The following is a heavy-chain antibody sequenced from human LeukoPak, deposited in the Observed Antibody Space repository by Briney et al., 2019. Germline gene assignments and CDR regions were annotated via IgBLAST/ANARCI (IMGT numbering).Heavy chain of an antibody. D-gene: IGHD3-22*01. J-gene: IGHJ5*02. V-gene: IGHV3-53*05. CDR1: GLTGSHNY. CDR3: AKAPYPNYYDSSGYYYPNWFDP. CDR2: IHTSGDT. Sequence: PGGSLRLSCAASGLTGSHNYVSWVRQAPGKGLEWVSAIHTSGDTCYADSVKGRFTISRDTSKNSLYLQMNSLRAEDTALYYCAKAPYPNYYDSSGYYYPNWFDPWGQRTLVTVSS.